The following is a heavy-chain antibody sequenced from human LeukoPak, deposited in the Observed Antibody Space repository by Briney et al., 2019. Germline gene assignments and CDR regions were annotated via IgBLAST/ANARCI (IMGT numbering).Heavy chain of an antibody. J-gene: IGHJ4*02. CDR2: IYYSGST. CDR1: GGSISSSSYY. Sequence: KPSETLFITCTVSGGSISSSSYYWGWIRHPPGKWLAWIGSIYYSGSTYYNPSLKSRVTISVDTSKNQFSLKLSSVTAADTAFFFRQKTAYEILTGYQSDYWGQGTLVTVSS. CDR3: QKTAYEILTGYQSDY. D-gene: IGHD3-9*01. V-gene: IGHV4-39*01.